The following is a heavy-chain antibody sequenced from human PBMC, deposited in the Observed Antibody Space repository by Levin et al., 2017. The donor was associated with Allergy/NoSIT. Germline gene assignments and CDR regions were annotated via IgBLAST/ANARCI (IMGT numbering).Heavy chain of an antibody. V-gene: IGHV3-23*01. CDR2: MRYSGDTT. D-gene: IGHD1-26*01. CDR3: AKGVSSGSPYRAFDM. J-gene: IGHJ3*02. CDR1: GFTFSSYT. Sequence: HGESLKISCAASGFTFSSYTMTWVRQAPGKGLEWVSTMRYSGDTTYYADSVKGRFIISRDSSKDTLFLQMNSLRAEDTAFYYCAKGVSSGSPYRAFDMWGQGTMVTVSS.